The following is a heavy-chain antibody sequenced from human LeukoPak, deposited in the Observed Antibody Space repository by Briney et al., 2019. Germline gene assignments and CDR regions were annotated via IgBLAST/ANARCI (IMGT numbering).Heavy chain of an antibody. J-gene: IGHJ6*02. V-gene: IGHV4-59*12. Sequence: PSETLSLTCSVSGGSISSYYWSWIRQPPGKGLEWIGYIYHTGSAHYNPSLKSRVTMSVDTSKNQFSLKLSSVTAADTAVYYCARRPTGPGYYYGMDVWGQGTTVTVSS. CDR3: ARRPTGPGYYYGMDV. CDR1: GGSISSYY. CDR2: IYHTGSA.